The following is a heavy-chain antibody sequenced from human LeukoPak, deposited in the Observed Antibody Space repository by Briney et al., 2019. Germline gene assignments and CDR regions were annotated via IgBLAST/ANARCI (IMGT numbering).Heavy chain of an antibody. V-gene: IGHV5-51*01. D-gene: IGHD1-26*01. Sequence: GESLNISCKGSGYSFTSYWISWVRQMPGKGLEWMGIIHPSDSETTYSPSFQGQVTISADKSISTAYLQWSSLTASDTAMYYCARSVGATPLDYWGQGTPVTVSS. CDR3: ARSVGATPLDY. CDR2: IHPSDSET. J-gene: IGHJ4*02. CDR1: GYSFTSYW.